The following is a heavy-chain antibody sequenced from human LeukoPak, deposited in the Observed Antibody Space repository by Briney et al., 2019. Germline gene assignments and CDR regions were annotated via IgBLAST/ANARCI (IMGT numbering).Heavy chain of an antibody. J-gene: IGHJ5*02. CDR2: IYYSGST. CDR3: ARAAVPAAPYNWFDP. V-gene: IGHV4-39*07. Sequence: SETLSLTCTVSVGSISSSSYYWGWIRQPPGKGLEWIGSIYYSGSTYYNPSLKSRVTMSVDTSKNQFSLNLGSVTAADTAVYYCARAAVPAAPYNWFDPWGQGTLVIVSS. D-gene: IGHD2-2*01. CDR1: VGSISSSSYY.